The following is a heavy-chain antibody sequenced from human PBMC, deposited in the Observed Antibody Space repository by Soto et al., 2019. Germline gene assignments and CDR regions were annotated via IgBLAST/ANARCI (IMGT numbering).Heavy chain of an antibody. Sequence: SETLSLTCTVSGGSISSGGYYWSWIRQHPGKGLEWIGYIYYSGSTYYNPSLKSRVTISVDTSKNQFSLKLSSVTAADTAVYYCARESGYSKNPFAYWGQGTLVTVSS. CDR2: IYYSGST. D-gene: IGHD6-13*01. CDR3: ARESGYSKNPFAY. V-gene: IGHV4-31*03. CDR1: GGSISSGGYY. J-gene: IGHJ4*01.